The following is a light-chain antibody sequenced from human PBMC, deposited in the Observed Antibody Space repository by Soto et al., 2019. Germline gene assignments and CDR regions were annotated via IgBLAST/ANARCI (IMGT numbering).Light chain of an antibody. CDR3: QQYYTTPWT. CDR1: QSFLYSSDNRNY. J-gene: IGKJ1*01. CDR2: WAS. V-gene: IGKV4-1*01. Sequence: DSVMTQSPDSLAVSLGERATINCRSSQSFLYSSDNRNYLAWYQQKPGQPPKLLIYWASTRESGVPDRFSGSGSGTDFTLTISSLQAEDVAVYYCQQYYTTPWTFGQGTKVDIK.